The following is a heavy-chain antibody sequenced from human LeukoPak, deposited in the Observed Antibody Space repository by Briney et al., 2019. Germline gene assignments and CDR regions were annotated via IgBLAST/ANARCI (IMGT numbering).Heavy chain of an antibody. Sequence: ASVKVSCKVSGYTLTELSMRWVRQAPGKGLEWMGGFDPEDGETTYAQKFQGRVTMTEDTSTDTAYMELSSLRSEDTAVYYCATDGPYTAMVKGGDYWGQGTLVTVSS. D-gene: IGHD5-18*01. CDR3: ATDGPYTAMVKGGDY. J-gene: IGHJ4*02. V-gene: IGHV1-24*01. CDR2: FDPEDGET. CDR1: GYTLTELS.